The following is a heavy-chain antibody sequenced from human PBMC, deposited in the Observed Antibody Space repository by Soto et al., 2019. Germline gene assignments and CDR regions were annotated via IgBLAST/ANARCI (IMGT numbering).Heavy chain of an antibody. CDR2: ISYRGYT. V-gene: IGHV4-59*01. J-gene: IGHJ4*02. CDR1: GGSINDYY. D-gene: IGHD6-13*01. Sequence: SETLSLTCTVSGGSINDYYWSWIRQPPGKGLEWIGYISYRGYTNYNPSLKSRVTISVVTSKNQFSLKLSSVTAAGTAVYYCARDHSSSAYGYYFDYWGQGTQVTVSS. CDR3: ARDHSSSAYGYYFDY.